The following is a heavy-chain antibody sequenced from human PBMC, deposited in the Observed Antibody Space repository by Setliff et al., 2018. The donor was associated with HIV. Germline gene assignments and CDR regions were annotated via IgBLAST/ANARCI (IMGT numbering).Heavy chain of an antibody. D-gene: IGHD5-18*01. CDR3: TTPPDTAMVTNYYYYYGMDV. J-gene: IGHJ6*02. CDR1: GFTFSNAW. CDR2: IKSKTDGGTT. V-gene: IGHV3-15*01. Sequence: PGGSLRLSCAASGFTFSNAWMSWVRQAPGKGLEWVGRIKSKTDGGTTDYAAPVKGRFTISRDDSKNTLYLQMNSLKTEDTAVYYCTTPPDTAMVTNYYYYYGMDVWGQGTTVTVSS.